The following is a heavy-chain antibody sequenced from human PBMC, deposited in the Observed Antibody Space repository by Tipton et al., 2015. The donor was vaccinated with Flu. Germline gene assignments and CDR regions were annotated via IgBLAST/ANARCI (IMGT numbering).Heavy chain of an antibody. V-gene: IGHV4-59*01. Sequence: LRLSCTVSDGPISGNYWTWIRQPPGKGLEWIGYIYYNGNTKFNPSLKSRVTISVDTSKNQFSLNLSSVTAADAAVYYCARAFLSVTTYYDYRVDVWGHGTTVTVSS. CDR2: IYYNGNT. J-gene: IGHJ6*02. D-gene: IGHD4-11*01. CDR1: DGPISGNY. CDR3: ARAFLSVTTYYDYRVDV.